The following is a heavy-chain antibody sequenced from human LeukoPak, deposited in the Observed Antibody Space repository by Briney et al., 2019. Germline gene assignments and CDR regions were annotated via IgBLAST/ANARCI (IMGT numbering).Heavy chain of an antibody. CDR1: GFTFSSYA. V-gene: IGHV3-30*04. CDR3: ARDSLIVGANSD. J-gene: IGHJ4*02. Sequence: PGGSLRLSCAASGFTFSSYAMHWVRQAPGKGLEWVAVISYDGSNKYYADSVKGRFTISRDNAKNSLYLQMNSLRAEDTAVYYCARDSLIVGANSDWGQGTLVTVSS. CDR2: ISYDGSNK. D-gene: IGHD1-26*01.